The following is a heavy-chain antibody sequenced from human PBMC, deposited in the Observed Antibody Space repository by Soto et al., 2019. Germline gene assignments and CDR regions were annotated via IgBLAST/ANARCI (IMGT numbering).Heavy chain of an antibody. CDR3: AKRTRMSGNYYFDY. CDR1: GFTFSSYW. CDR2: INSDGSSI. V-gene: IGHV3-74*01. D-gene: IGHD3-10*01. Sequence: EVQLVESGGGLVQPGGSLRLSCAASGFTFSSYWMHWVRQAPGKGLVWVSRINSDGSSISYADSVKGRFTISRDNAKNTLYLQMSSLRAEDTAVYYCAKRTRMSGNYYFDYWGQGTLVTVSS. J-gene: IGHJ4*02.